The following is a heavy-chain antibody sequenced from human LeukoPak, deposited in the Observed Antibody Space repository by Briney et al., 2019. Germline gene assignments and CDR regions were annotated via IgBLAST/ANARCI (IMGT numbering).Heavy chain of an antibody. V-gene: IGHV4-59*08. CDR2: IFYAGST. J-gene: IGHJ4*02. Sequence: SETLSLTCTVSGGSIRSYYWSWIRQPPGKGLEWIGYIFYAGSTTYNPSLKSRVTISIDTSKNQFSLKLNSVTAADTAVYYCASGERGYSYGPLDYWGQGILVTASS. D-gene: IGHD5-18*01. CDR3: ASGERGYSYGPLDY. CDR1: GGSIRSYY.